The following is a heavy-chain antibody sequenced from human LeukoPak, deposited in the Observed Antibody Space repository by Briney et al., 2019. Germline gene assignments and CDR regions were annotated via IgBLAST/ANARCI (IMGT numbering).Heavy chain of an antibody. D-gene: IGHD2-15*01. V-gene: IGHV4-59*01. Sequence: PSETLSLTCTVSGDSITNYFWSWIRQPPGKGLEWIGYIYYTGNTNYKPSLKSRVTMSVDTSTNQFSLGLRSVTAADTAVYYCARGRVAYSAYYFDYWGRGTLVTVSS. CDR2: IYYTGNT. J-gene: IGHJ4*02. CDR1: GDSITNYF. CDR3: ARGRVAYSAYYFDY.